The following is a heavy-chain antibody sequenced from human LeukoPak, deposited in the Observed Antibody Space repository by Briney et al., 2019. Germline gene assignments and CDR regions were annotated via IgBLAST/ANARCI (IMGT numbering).Heavy chain of an antibody. Sequence: GGSLRLSCAASGFTFSSYAMHWVRQAPGKGLEYVSAISSNGGSTYYANSVKGRFTISRDNSKNMLYLQMGSLRAEDMAVYYCARAHTAMVGYDYWGQGTLVTVSS. V-gene: IGHV3-64*01. CDR2: ISSNGGST. D-gene: IGHD5-18*01. CDR1: GFTFSSYA. CDR3: ARAHTAMVGYDY. J-gene: IGHJ4*02.